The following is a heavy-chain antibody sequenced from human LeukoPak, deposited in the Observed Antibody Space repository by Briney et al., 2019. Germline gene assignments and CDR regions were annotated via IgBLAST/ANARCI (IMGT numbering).Heavy chain of an antibody. Sequence: SETLSLTCTVSGGSFSSYYWSWIRQPPGKGLEWIGYISYSGSTNYNPSLKSRVTMSVDTSKNQFSLKLTSVTAADTAVYYRARGDPAFGLRGAWVWYFDLWGRGTLVTVSS. D-gene: IGHD4-17*01. CDR2: ISYSGST. CDR1: GGSFSSYY. J-gene: IGHJ2*01. V-gene: IGHV4-59*01. CDR3: ARGDPAFGLRGAWVWYFDL.